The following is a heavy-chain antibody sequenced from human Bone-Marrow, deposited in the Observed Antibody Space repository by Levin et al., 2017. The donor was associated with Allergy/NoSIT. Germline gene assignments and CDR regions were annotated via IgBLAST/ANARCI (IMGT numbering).Heavy chain of an antibody. J-gene: IGHJ5*01. CDR2: MNPSSGST. V-gene: IGHV1-8*01. Sequence: GESLKISCKASGYSFTSHDINWVRQAPGQGLEWMGWMNPSSGSTGYAQKFQDRVTMTRTTSISTAYMELSSLRSEDTAVYYCARGYSTTWYPWFDSLGQGTLVTVSP. D-gene: IGHD6-13*01. CDR3: ARGYSTTWYPWFDS. CDR1: GYSFTSHD.